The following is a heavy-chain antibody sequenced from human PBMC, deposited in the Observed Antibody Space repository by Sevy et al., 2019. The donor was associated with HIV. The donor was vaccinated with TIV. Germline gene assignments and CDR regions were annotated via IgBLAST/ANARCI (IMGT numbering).Heavy chain of an antibody. V-gene: IGHV3-30-3*01. D-gene: IGHD2-2*01. CDR2: ISYDGSNK. CDR1: GFTFSSYA. Sequence: GGSLRLSCAASGFTFSSYAMHWVRQAPGKGLEGVAVISYDGSNKYYADSVKGRFTISRDNSKNTLYLQMNSLRAEDTAVYYCAREDSSLDAFDIWGQGTMVTVSS. CDR3: AREDSSLDAFDI. J-gene: IGHJ3*02.